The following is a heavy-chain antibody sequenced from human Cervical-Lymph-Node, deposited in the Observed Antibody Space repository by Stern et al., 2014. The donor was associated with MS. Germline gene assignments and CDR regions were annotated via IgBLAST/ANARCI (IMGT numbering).Heavy chain of an antibody. D-gene: IGHD6-19*01. Sequence: VQLVQSGGGVVQPGRSLRLSCAASGFTFGSHGMHWVRQAPGKGLEWVAAISYDGRTENYADSVKGRFTISRDNSRTTLSLQMTSLRPEDTAVYYCARDVYSSGWNAFDIWGQGTMVTVSS. CDR1: GFTFGSHG. CDR3: ARDVYSSGWNAFDI. V-gene: IGHV3-30*04. J-gene: IGHJ3*02. CDR2: ISYDGRTE.